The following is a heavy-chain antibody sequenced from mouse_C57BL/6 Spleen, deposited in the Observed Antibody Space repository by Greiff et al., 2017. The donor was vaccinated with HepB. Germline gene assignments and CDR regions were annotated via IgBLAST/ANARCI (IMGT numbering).Heavy chain of an antibody. J-gene: IGHJ4*01. V-gene: IGHV14-4*01. CDR1: GFNIKDDY. CDR3: TTRDYDYDEDYAMDY. Sequence: EVQLQQSGAELVRPGASVKLSCTASGFNIKDDYMHWVKQRPEQGLEWIGWIDPENGATESASKFQGKATITADTPSNTAYLQVSSLTSEDTAVYYCTTRDYDYDEDYAMDYWGQGTSVTVSS. CDR2: IDPENGAT. D-gene: IGHD2-4*01.